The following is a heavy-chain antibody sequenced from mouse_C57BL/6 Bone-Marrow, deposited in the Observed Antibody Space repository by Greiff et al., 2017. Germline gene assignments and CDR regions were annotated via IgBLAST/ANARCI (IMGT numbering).Heavy chain of an antibody. CDR2: IHPNSGST. V-gene: IGHV1-64*01. J-gene: IGHJ4*01. Sequence: QVQLQQPGAELVKPGASVQLSCKASGYTFTSYWMHWVKQRTGQGLEWIGMIHPNSGSTNYNEKFKSKATLTVDKSSSTAYMRLSSLTSEDSSVCDCAATYRVPMDYWGQGTSGTVSS. CDR1: GYTFTSYW. CDR3: AATYRVPMDY. D-gene: IGHD5-1*01.